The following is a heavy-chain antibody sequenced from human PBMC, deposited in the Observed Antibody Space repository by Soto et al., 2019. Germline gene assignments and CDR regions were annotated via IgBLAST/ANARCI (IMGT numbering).Heavy chain of an antibody. J-gene: IGHJ4*02. V-gene: IGHV1-3*01. CDR1: GYTFTSYA. CDR3: ARGSEPAYSSWYENGDY. Sequence: QVQPVQSGAEVKKPGASVKVSCKASGYTFTSYAIHWVRQAPGQRPEWMGWINAGNGNTKYSQKFQDRVTITRDTSASTAYMEVSGLRFEDTAVYYCARGSEPAYSSWYENGDYWGQGTLVTVSS. CDR2: INAGNGNT. D-gene: IGHD6-13*01.